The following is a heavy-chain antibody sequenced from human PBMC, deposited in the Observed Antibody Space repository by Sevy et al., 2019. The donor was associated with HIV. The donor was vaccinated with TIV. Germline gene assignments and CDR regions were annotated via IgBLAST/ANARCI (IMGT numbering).Heavy chain of an antibody. J-gene: IGHJ5*02. CDR3: ARVGPTMVQGVILNWFDP. CDR1: GGTFSSYA. D-gene: IGHD3-10*01. CDR2: IIPIFGTA. Sequence: ASVKVSCKASGGTFSSYAISWVRQAPGQGLEWMGGIIPIFGTANYAQKFQGRVTITGDESTSTAYMELSSLRSEDTAVYYCARVGPTMVQGVILNWFDPWGQGTLVTVSS. V-gene: IGHV1-69*13.